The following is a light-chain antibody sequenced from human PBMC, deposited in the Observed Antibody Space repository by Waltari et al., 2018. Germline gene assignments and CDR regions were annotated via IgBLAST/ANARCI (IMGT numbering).Light chain of an antibody. Sequence: DIVMTQSPLFLPDTPGEPASISCRSSQSLLHSSGYTFLDWYLQKPGQSPQLLIYLVSNRASGVPDRFSGSGSGTDFTLKISRVEAEDVGVYYCMQARQTPWTFGQGTKVEIK. CDR1: QSLLHSSGYTF. CDR3: MQARQTPWT. V-gene: IGKV2-28*01. J-gene: IGKJ1*01. CDR2: LVS.